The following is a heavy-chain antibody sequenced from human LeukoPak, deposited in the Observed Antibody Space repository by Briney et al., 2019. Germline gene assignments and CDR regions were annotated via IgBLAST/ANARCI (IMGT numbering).Heavy chain of an antibody. J-gene: IGHJ4*02. V-gene: IGHV3-21*01. D-gene: IGHD6-19*01. CDR2: ISSSSSYI. CDR3: ARPGIAVYYFDY. Sequence: GGSLRLSCAASGFTFSSYSMNWVRQAPGKGLEWVSSISSSSSYIYYADSVKGRFTIPRDNAKNSLYLQMNSLRAEDTAVYYCARPGIAVYYFDYWGQGTLVTVSS. CDR1: GFTFSSYS.